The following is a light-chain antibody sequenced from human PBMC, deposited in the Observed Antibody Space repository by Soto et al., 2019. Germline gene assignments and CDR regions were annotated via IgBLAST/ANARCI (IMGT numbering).Light chain of an antibody. J-gene: IGKJ5*01. CDR3: QQRSNWPPIT. V-gene: IGKV3-11*01. Sequence: LTQSPATLSLSPGVISTLCCSASQSVSSYLAWYQQKPGQAPRLLIYDASNRATGIPARFSGSGSGTDFTLTISSLEPEDFAVYYCQQRSNWPPITFGQGTRLEI. CDR2: DAS. CDR1: QSVSSY.